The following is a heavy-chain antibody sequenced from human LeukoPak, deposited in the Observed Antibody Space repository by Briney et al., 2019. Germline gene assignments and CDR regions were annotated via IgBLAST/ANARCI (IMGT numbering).Heavy chain of an antibody. CDR2: IYYSGST. Sequence: SETLSLTCTVSGGSISSSSYYWGWIRQPPGKGLEWIGSIYYSGSTYYNPSLKSRVTISVDTSKNQFSLKLSSVTAADTAVYYCARLTYYYDSSGEGPHYFDYWGQGTLVTVSS. CDR1: GGSISSSSYY. D-gene: IGHD3-22*01. V-gene: IGHV4-39*01. CDR3: ARLTYYYDSSGEGPHYFDY. J-gene: IGHJ4*02.